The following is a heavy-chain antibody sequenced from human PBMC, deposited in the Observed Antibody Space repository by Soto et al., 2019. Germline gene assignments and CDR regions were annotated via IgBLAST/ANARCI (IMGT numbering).Heavy chain of an antibody. CDR3: ARDGDSGGYYSYNGMGV. D-gene: IGHD6-19*01. Sequence: ASLKVSCRASGYGFISYCISGVRQAPGQGLEWMGWISTYNGNTNYAQKFQGRVTMTTDTSTSTACMELRSLRSDDTAVYYCARDGDSGGYYSYNGMGVWGQGTTVTVSS. J-gene: IGHJ6*02. CDR1: GYGFISYC. CDR2: ISTYNGNT. V-gene: IGHV1-18*04.